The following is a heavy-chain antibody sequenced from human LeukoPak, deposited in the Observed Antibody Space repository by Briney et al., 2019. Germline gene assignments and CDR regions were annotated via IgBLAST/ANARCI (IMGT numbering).Heavy chain of an antibody. CDR3: AKKYSTGLDP. V-gene: IGHV1-69*13. D-gene: IGHD1-26*01. J-gene: IGHJ5*02. Sequence: SVKVSCKASGDSFSDYALNWVRQAPGHGLEWMGGIIPSVGTPNYAQKFQGRVTITADESTTTAYMEVSNLRSEDTAVYYCAKKYSTGLDPWGQGTLVTVSS. CDR1: GDSFSDYA. CDR2: IIPSVGTP.